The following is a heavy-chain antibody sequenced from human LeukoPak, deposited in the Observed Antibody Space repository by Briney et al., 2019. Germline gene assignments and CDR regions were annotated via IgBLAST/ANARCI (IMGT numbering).Heavy chain of an antibody. Sequence: ASVKVSCKASGYTFTNYGMSWVRQAPGQGIEGMGWISAYNGNTNYAQKLQGRVTMNTDTSTSRAYMEMRRLRWDDTALYYCAREVGYCTSTSCPLYYFDYWGQGTLVTVSS. D-gene: IGHD2-2*01. CDR2: ISAYNGNT. CDR1: GYTFTNYG. J-gene: IGHJ4*02. CDR3: AREVGYCTSTSCPLYYFDY. V-gene: IGHV1-18*01.